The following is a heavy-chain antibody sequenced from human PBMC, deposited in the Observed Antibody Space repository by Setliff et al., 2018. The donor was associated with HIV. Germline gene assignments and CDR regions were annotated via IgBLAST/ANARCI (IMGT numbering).Heavy chain of an antibody. CDR3: ARHHNTMVRGVAYFQH. Sequence: SETLSLTCTASGGSISSYYWSWIRQPPGKGLEWIGYIYYSGNTNYNPSLKSRVTISVDTSKKQFSLKLSSVIAADTAVYYCARHHNTMVRGVAYFQHWGQGTLVTVSS. D-gene: IGHD3-10*01. J-gene: IGHJ1*01. V-gene: IGHV4-59*08. CDR2: IYYSGNT. CDR1: GGSISSYY.